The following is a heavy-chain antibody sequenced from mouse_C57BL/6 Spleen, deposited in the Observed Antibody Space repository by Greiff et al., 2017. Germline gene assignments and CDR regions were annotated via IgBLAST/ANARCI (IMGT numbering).Heavy chain of an antibody. Sequence: EVHLVESGEGLVKPGGSLKLSCAASGFTFSSYAMSWVRQTPEKRLEWVAYISSGGDYIYYADTVKGRFTISRDNARNTLYLQMSSLKSEDTAIYYCTRGGYYGSTDYYFDYWGQGTTLTVSS. J-gene: IGHJ2*01. CDR1: GFTFSSYA. CDR3: TRGGYYGSTDYYFDY. V-gene: IGHV5-9-1*02. D-gene: IGHD1-1*01. CDR2: ISSGGDYI.